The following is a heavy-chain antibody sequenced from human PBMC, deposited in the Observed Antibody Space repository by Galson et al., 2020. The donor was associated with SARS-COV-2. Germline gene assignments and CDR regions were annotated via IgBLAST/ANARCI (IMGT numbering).Heavy chain of an antibody. J-gene: IGHJ3*02. CDR2: IYHSGST. D-gene: IGHD3-22*01. CDR3: ARGATYYDRTVGAFDI. CDR1: GGSLRSGDSP. Sequence: SETLSLTCAVPGGSLRSGDSPWTWIRQPPGKGLQWIGYIYHSGSTYNNPSLKSRVTMSVDRSKNQFSLKLSSVTAADTAVFYCARGATYYDRTVGAFDIWGQGTMVTVSS. V-gene: IGHV4-30-2*01.